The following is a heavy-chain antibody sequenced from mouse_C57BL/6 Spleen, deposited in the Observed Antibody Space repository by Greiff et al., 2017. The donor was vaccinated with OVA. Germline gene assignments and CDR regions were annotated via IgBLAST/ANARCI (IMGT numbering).Heavy chain of an antibody. CDR3: ARPYYGSSYAMDY. Sequence: EVKLMESGGGLVKPGGSLKLSCAASGFTFSDYGMHWVRQAPEKGLEWVAYISSGSSTIYYADTVKGRFTISRDNAKNTLFLQMTSLMSEDTAMYYCARPYYGSSYAMDYWGQGTSVTVSS. D-gene: IGHD1-1*01. J-gene: IGHJ4*01. CDR1: GFTFSDYG. V-gene: IGHV5-17*01. CDR2: ISSGSSTI.